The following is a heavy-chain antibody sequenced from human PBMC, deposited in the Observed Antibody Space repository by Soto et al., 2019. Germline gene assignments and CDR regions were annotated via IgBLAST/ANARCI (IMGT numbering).Heavy chain of an antibody. J-gene: IGHJ4*02. CDR2: INTAGST. V-gene: IGHV3-23*01. D-gene: IGHD6-6*01. Sequence: LRLSCAASGFTFSTHPMSWVRQAPGKGLEWVSAINTAGSTYYADSVKGRFTISRGNSKSTLSLEMNSLRAEDTAVYYCAKRDPYDIAARLFDYWGQGTLVTVSS. CDR1: GFTFSTHP. CDR3: AKRDPYDIAARLFDY.